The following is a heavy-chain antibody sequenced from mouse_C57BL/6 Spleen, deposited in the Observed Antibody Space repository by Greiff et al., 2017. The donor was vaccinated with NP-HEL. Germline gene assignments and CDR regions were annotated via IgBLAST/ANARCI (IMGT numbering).Heavy chain of an antibody. CDR3: ARSGYYRYFDD. J-gene: IGHJ1*03. CDR2: IDPSDSYT. D-gene: IGHD2-2*01. CDR1: GYTFTSYW. V-gene: IGHV1-69*01. Sequence: QVQLQQPGAELVMPGASVKLSCKASGYTFTSYWMHWVKQRPGQGLEWIGEIDPSDSYTNYNQKFKGKSTLTVDKSSSTAYMQLSSLTSEDSAVYYCARSGYYRYFDDWGTGTTVTVSS.